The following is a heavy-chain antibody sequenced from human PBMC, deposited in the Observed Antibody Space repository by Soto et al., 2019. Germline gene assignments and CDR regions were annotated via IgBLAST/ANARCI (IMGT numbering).Heavy chain of an antibody. V-gene: IGHV3-23*01. Sequence: EVQLLESGGGLVQPGGSLRLSCAASGFTFSSYAMSWVRQAPGKGLEWVSGISGGAGTTYSADSVKGRFTISRDNSQNMLYLQMNSLRAEDTAIYYCAKDRDDDFWSGCFDSWGQGILVTVSS. CDR2: ISGGAGTT. D-gene: IGHD3-3*01. CDR1: GFTFSSYA. J-gene: IGHJ4*02. CDR3: AKDRDDDFWSGCFDS.